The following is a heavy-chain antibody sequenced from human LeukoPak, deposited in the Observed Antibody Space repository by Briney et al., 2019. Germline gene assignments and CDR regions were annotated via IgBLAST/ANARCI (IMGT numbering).Heavy chain of an antibody. Sequence: SETLSLTCTVSGGSISSGSYYWSWIRQPAGKGLEWVGRIHSSGSTNYNSSLKSQVTMSVDTSKNQFSLNLSSVTAADTAVYYCARINFGVVRGDFDYWGQGTLVTVSS. CDR2: IHSSGST. CDR3: ARINFGVVRGDFDY. J-gene: IGHJ4*02. CDR1: GGSISSGSYY. D-gene: IGHD3-3*01. V-gene: IGHV4-61*02.